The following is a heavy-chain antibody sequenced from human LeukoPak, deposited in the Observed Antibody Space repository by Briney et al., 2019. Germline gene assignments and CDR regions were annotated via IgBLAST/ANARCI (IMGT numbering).Heavy chain of an antibody. CDR2: INHSGST. CDR1: GGSFSGYY. Sequence: SETLSLTCAVYGGSFSGYYWSWIRQPPGKGLEWIGEINHSGSTNYNPSLKSRVTISVDTSKNQFSLKLSSVTAADTAVYYCAREQSRDDYSYDYWGQGTLVTVFS. V-gene: IGHV4-34*01. CDR3: AREQSRDDYSYDY. J-gene: IGHJ4*02. D-gene: IGHD5-24*01.